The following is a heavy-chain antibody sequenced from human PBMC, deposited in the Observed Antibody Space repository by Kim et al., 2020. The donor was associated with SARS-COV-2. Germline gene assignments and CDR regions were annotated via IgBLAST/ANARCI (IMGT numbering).Heavy chain of an antibody. CDR2: IIPIFGTA. V-gene: IGHV1-69*13. J-gene: IGHJ4*02. D-gene: IGHD4-17*01. CDR1: GGTFSSYA. Sequence: SVKVSCKASGGTFSSYAISWVRQAPGQGLEWMGGIIPIFGTANYAQKFQGRVTITADESTSTAYMELSSLRSEDTAVYYCATTPGYGETRDYWGQGTLVTVSS. CDR3: ATTPGYGETRDY.